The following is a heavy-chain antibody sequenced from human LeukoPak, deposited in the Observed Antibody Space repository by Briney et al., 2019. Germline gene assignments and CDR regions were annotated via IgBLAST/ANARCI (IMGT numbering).Heavy chain of an antibody. V-gene: IGHV7-4-1*02. CDR2: IETNTGNP. J-gene: IGHJ4*02. Sequence: ASVKVSCKTSGYIFSIYALIWVRQAPGQGLELMGWIETNTGNPTYAQGFTGRFVFSLDTSVSTAYLQISSLKAEDTAVYYCARATMVRGVILAPSYDYWGQGTLVTVSS. CDR3: ARATMVRGVILAPSYDY. D-gene: IGHD3-10*01. CDR1: GYIFSIYA.